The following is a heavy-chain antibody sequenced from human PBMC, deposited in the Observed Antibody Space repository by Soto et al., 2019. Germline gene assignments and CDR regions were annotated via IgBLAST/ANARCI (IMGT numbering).Heavy chain of an antibody. CDR3: ASDSATYYDFWSGYSYFDY. CDR1: GYTFTTYA. Sequence: GASVKVSCKASGYTFTTYAMHWVRQAPGQRLEWMGWINAGNGNTKYSQKFKGRVTITRDTSASTAYMELSSLRSEDTAVYYCASDSATYYDFWSGYSYFDYWGQGTLVTVSS. V-gene: IGHV1-3*01. J-gene: IGHJ4*02. D-gene: IGHD3-3*01. CDR2: INAGNGNT.